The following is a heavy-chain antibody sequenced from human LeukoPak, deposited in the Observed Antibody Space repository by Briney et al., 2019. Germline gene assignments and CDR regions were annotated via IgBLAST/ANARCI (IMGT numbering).Heavy chain of an antibody. J-gene: IGHJ4*02. V-gene: IGHV1-69*01. D-gene: IGHD3-22*01. CDR1: GGTFSSYA. Sequence: SVKVSCKVSGGTFSSYAISWVRQAPGQGLEWMGGIIPIFGTANYAQKFQGRVTITADESTSTAYMELSSLRSEDTAVYYCARVGYDSSGYYRGYFDYWGQGTLVTVSS. CDR3: ARVGYDSSGYYRGYFDY. CDR2: IIPIFGTA.